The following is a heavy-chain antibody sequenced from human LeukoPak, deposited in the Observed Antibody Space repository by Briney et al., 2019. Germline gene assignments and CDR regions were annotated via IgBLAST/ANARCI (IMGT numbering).Heavy chain of an antibody. D-gene: IGHD2-15*01. V-gene: IGHV3-21*01. Sequence: GGSLRLSCAASGFTFSSYGMHWARQAPGKGLEWVSSISSSSSYIYYADSVKGRFTISRDNAKNSLYLQMNSLRAEDTAVYYCARAHLYCSGGSCYSDYWGQGTLVTVSS. J-gene: IGHJ4*02. CDR1: GFTFSSYG. CDR2: ISSSSSYI. CDR3: ARAHLYCSGGSCYSDY.